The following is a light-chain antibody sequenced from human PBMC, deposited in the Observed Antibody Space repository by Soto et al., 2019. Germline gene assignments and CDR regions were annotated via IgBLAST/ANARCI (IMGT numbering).Light chain of an antibody. CDR3: QQYGSSLIT. CDR2: GAS. V-gene: IGKV3-20*01. J-gene: IGKJ5*01. CDR1: QSVTNSY. Sequence: EIVLTQSPGTLSLSPGERATLSCRASQSVTNSYLAWYQQKPGRAPRLLIYGASSRATGIPDRFSGSGSGTDFTLTISRLEPEDFAVYYCQQYGSSLITFGQGTRLEIK.